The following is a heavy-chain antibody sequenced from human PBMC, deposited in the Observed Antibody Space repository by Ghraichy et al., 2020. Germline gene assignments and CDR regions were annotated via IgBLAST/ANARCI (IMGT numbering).Heavy chain of an antibody. D-gene: IGHD6-13*01. V-gene: IGHV5-51*01. Sequence: KVSCKGSGYSFTSYWIGWVRQMPGNGLEWMGIIYPGDSDTRYSPSFQGQVTISADKSISTAYLQWSSLKASDTAMYYCASPGIAADEGAFDIWGQGTMVTVSS. CDR2: IYPGDSDT. J-gene: IGHJ3*02. CDR1: GYSFTSYW. CDR3: ASPGIAADEGAFDI.